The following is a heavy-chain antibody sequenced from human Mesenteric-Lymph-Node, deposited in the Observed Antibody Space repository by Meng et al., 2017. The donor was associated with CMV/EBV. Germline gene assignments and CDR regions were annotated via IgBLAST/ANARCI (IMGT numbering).Heavy chain of an antibody. CDR2: INPGGTTI. Sequence: GESLKISCVASGFTFWSYWMTWVRQAPGKGLEWLSHINPGGTTIYYADSVKGRFTISRDDAKSSLYLQMSSLRADDTAVYYCARELPASWEPFDYWGQGTLVTVSS. J-gene: IGHJ4*02. V-gene: IGHV3-48*04. CDR1: GFTFWSYW. CDR3: ARELPASWEPFDY. D-gene: IGHD1-26*01.